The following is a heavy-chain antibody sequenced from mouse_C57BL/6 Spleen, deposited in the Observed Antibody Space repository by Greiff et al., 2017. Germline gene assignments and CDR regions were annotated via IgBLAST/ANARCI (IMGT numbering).Heavy chain of an antibody. J-gene: IGHJ3*01. CDR3: AYDYRFAY. V-gene: IGHV1-26*01. CDR2: INPNNGGT. Sequence: EVQLQQSGPELVKPGASVKISCKASGYTFTDYYMNWVKQSHGKSLEWIGDINPNNGGTSYNQKFKGKATLTVDKSSSTAYMELRSLTSEYSAVYYCAYDYRFAYWGQGTLSLSLQ. D-gene: IGHD2-4*01. CDR1: GYTFTDYY.